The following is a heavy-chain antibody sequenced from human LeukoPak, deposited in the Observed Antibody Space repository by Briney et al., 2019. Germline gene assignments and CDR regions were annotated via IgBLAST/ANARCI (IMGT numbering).Heavy chain of an antibody. V-gene: IGHV4-31*03. Sequence: SETLSLTCTVSGGSISSGGYYWSWIRQHPGKGLEWIGYIYYSGSTYYNPSLKSRVTISVDTSTNQFSLKLSSVTAADTAVYYCARVGDDYGDYYFDYWGQGTLVTVSS. CDR1: GGSISSGGYY. CDR3: ARVGDDYGDYYFDY. CDR2: IYYSGST. J-gene: IGHJ4*02. D-gene: IGHD4-17*01.